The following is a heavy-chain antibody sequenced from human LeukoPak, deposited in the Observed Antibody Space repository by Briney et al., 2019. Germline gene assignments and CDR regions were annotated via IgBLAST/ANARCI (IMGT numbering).Heavy chain of an antibody. Sequence: SETLSLTCAVSGGSISSGGYSWSWIRQPPGKGLEWIGYIYYSGSTYYNPSLKSRVTISVDTSKNQFSLKLSSVTAADTAVYYCASRITMVRGVIKDYWGQGTLVTVSS. D-gene: IGHD3-10*01. CDR3: ASRITMVRGVIKDY. V-gene: IGHV4-30-4*07. CDR2: IYYSGST. J-gene: IGHJ4*02. CDR1: GGSISSGGYS.